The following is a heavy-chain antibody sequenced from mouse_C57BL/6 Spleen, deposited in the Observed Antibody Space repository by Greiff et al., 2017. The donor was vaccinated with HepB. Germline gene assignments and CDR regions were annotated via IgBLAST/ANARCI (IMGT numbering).Heavy chain of an antibody. J-gene: IGHJ1*03. CDR2: IDPSDSYT. CDR3: ARGGPWYFDV. V-gene: IGHV1-69*01. Sequence: VQLQQPGAELVMPGASVKLSCKASGYTFTSYWMHWVKQRPGQGLEWIGEIDPSDSYTNYNQKFKGKSTLTVDKSSSTAYVQLSSLTSEDSAVYYCARGGPWYFDVWGTVTTVTVSS. CDR1: GYTFTSYW.